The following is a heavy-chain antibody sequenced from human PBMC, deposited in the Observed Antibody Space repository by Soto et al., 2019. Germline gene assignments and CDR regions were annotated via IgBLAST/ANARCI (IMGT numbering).Heavy chain of an antibody. CDR2: ISYDGNNK. Sequence: QVQLVESGGGVVQPGRSLRLSCAASGFTFSSYGMHWVRQAPGKGLEWVAGISYDGNNKYYGDTVKGRFTISRDNSKKTLYLQMGSKRGEATAVYYCAKDRYGVSGNTKENDYWGQGGLLTVS. J-gene: IGHJ4*02. CDR3: AKDRYGVSGNTKENDY. CDR1: GFTFSSYG. D-gene: IGHD1-7*01. V-gene: IGHV3-30*18.